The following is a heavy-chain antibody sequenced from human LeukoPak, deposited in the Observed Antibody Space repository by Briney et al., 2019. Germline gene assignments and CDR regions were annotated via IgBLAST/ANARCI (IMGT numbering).Heavy chain of an antibody. V-gene: IGHV4-34*01. Sequence: INQXGSTNYNPSLKSRVTISVDASKNQFSLKLSSVTAADTAVYYCARGGSRIQLWSPYYYGMDVWGQGTTVTVSS. CDR2: INQXGST. CDR3: ARGGSRIQLWSPYYYGMDV. D-gene: IGHD5-18*01. J-gene: IGHJ6*02.